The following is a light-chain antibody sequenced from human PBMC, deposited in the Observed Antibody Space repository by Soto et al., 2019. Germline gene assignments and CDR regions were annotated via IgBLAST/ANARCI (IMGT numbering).Light chain of an antibody. Sequence: AIRMTQSPSSLSASTGDRVTITCRASQGISSYLAWYQQKPGIAPKLLIYAASTLQSGVPSRFSGSGSGTDFTLTISCLQSEDFATYYCQQYYSYPPTFGGGTKVEIK. CDR2: AAS. CDR3: QQYYSYPPT. CDR1: QGISSY. V-gene: IGKV1-8*01. J-gene: IGKJ4*01.